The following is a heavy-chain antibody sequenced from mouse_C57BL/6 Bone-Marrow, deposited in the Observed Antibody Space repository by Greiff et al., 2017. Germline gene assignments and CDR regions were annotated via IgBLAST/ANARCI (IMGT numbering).Heavy chain of an antibody. V-gene: IGHV1-50*01. J-gene: IGHJ3*01. CDR1: GYTFTSYW. CDR2: FDPSDSYT. CDR3: APIYYYGSSFAY. Sequence: QVQLQQPGAELVKPGASVKLSCKASGYTFTSYWMQWVKQRPGQGLEWIGEFDPSDSYTNYNQKFKGKATLTVDTSSSTAYMQLSSLTSEDSAVYYCAPIYYYGSSFAYWGQETLVTVSA. D-gene: IGHD1-1*01.